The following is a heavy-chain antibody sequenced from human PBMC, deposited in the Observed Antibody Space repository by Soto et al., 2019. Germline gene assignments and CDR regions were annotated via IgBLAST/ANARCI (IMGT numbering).Heavy chain of an antibody. CDR3: AKDGCSGGSCPRYYYYYMDV. V-gene: IGHV3-23*01. CDR1: GFTFSSYA. Sequence: GGSLRLSCAASGFTFSSYAMSWVRQAPGKGLEWVSAISGSGGSTYYADSVKGRFTISRDNSKNTLYLQMNSLRAEDTAVYYCAKDGCSGGSCPRYYYYYMDVWGKGTTVTVSS. D-gene: IGHD2-15*01. CDR2: ISGSGGST. J-gene: IGHJ6*03.